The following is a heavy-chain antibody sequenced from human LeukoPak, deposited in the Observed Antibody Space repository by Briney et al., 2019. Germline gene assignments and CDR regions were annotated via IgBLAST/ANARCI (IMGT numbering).Heavy chain of an antibody. Sequence: PSQTLSLTCTVSGGSISSGDYYWRWIRQPPGKGLEWIGYIYYSGSTYYNPSLKSRVTISVDTSKNQFSLKLSSVTAADTAVYYCARLWSGYYYFDYWGQGTLVTVSS. CDR2: IYYSGST. J-gene: IGHJ4*02. CDR1: GGSISSGDYY. D-gene: IGHD3-3*01. V-gene: IGHV4-30-4*08. CDR3: ARLWSGYYYFDY.